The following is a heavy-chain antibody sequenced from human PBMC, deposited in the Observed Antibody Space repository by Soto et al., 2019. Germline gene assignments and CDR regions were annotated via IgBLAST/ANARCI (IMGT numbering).Heavy chain of an antibody. CDR1: GFTFTDYS. J-gene: IGHJ4*02. V-gene: IGHV3-11*01. CDR2: IDSRGRTL. CDR3: ARQAARNYIDS. D-gene: IGHD6-6*01. Sequence: SFAASGFTFTDYSMSWIRQAPGKGLEWLAFIDSRGRTLSYADSVKGRFTISRDNAKNSLYLQMHSLRADDTAVYYCARQAARNYIDSWGQGDVVTVSS.